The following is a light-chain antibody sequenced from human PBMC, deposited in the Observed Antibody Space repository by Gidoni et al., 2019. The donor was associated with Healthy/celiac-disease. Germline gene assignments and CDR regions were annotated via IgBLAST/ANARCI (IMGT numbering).Light chain of an antibody. Sequence: QSALTQPASVSGSPAQSITISCTGTSRDVGGYNYVSWYQQHPGKAPKLMIYEVSNRPSGVSNRFSGSKSGNTASLTISGLQAEDEADYYCSSYTSSSTLVVFGGGTKLTVL. J-gene: IGLJ2*01. CDR2: EVS. V-gene: IGLV2-14*01. CDR1: SRDVGGYNY. CDR3: SSYTSSSTLVV.